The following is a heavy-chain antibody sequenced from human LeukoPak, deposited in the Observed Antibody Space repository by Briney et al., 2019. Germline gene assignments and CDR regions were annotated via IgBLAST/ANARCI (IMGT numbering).Heavy chain of an antibody. Sequence: GGSLRLSCAASGFTLISHGMHWVRQAPGKGLEWVALISYDGSNKYYADSVKGRFTISRNTSKNTLYLQMNSLRAEDTAVYYCAKDFYPYSGSYSVFDYWGQGTLVTVSS. D-gene: IGHD1-26*01. CDR3: AKDFYPYSGSYSVFDY. CDR2: ISYDGSNK. V-gene: IGHV3-30*18. CDR1: GFTLISHG. J-gene: IGHJ4*02.